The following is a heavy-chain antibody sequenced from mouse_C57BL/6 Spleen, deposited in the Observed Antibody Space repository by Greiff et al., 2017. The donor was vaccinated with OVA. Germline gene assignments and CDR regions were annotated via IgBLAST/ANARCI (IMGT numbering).Heavy chain of an antibody. Sequence: DVQLVESGGGLVKPGGSLKLSCAASGFTFSDYGMHWVRQAPEKGLEWVAYISSGSSTIYYADTVKGRFTISRDNAKNTLFLQMTSLRSEDTAMYYCARATVVAHWYFDVWGTGTTVTVSS. V-gene: IGHV5-17*01. J-gene: IGHJ1*03. CDR3: ARATVVAHWYFDV. CDR1: GFTFSDYG. D-gene: IGHD1-1*01. CDR2: ISSGSSTI.